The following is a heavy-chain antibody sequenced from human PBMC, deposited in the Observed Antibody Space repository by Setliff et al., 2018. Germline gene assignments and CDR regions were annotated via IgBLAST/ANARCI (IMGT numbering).Heavy chain of an antibody. J-gene: IGHJ6*03. D-gene: IGHD3-22*01. CDR3: ARLALTGYDTSGYYYALDYYYYMDV. CDR1: GFTFRSYW. V-gene: IGHV3-74*01. Sequence: QAGGSLRLSCEASGFTFRSYWMHWVRQAPGEGLVWVSRMNSDGSTKNYADSVKGRFTISRDNTKNTVYLQMNSLRAEDTAVYFCARLALTGYDTSGYYYALDYYYYMDVWGKGTTVTVSS. CDR2: MNSDGSTK.